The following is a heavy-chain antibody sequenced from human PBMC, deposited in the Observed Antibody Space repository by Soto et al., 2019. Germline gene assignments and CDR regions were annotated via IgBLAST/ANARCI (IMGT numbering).Heavy chain of an antibody. CDR2: VKGETDGGTT. V-gene: IGHV3-15*01. J-gene: IGHJ4*02. CDR1: SLTFSKAW. CDR3: TTKEGWREEFFDS. D-gene: IGHD1-26*01. Sequence: GGSLRLSCAASSLTFSKAWMTWVRQAPGKGLEWVGRVKGETDGGTTDYAAPVRGRFTISRDDSKNTLYLQMNNLKTEDTAVYYCTTKEGWREEFFDSWGQGTLGTVSS.